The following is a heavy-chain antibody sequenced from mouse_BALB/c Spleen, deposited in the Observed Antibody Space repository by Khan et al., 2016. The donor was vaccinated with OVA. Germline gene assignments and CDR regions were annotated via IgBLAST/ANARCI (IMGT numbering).Heavy chain of an antibody. CDR3: TRSGYGSFAY. CDR2: INPSNGDT. CDR1: GYTFTSYY. Sequence: QVQLKQSGAELVKPGASVRLSCKASGYTFTSYYLYWVKQRPGQGLEWIGDINPSNGDTNFNEKFKSKATLTVDKSSSTAYIHLNSLTSEVSAVYYCTRSGYGSFAYWGQGTLVTVSA. D-gene: IGHD2-2*01. V-gene: IGHV1-53*01. J-gene: IGHJ3*01.